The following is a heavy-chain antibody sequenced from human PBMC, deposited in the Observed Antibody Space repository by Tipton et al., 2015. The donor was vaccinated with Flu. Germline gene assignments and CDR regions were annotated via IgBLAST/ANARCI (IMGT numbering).Heavy chain of an antibody. CDR2: IYFTGST. Sequence: LRLSCTVSGGSISSHYWSWIRQPPGKGLEWIGYIYFTGSTNYNPSLKGRVTISVDMSKNQFSLKLTSVTAADTAVYYCARGGGSPSYWGQGTLVTVSS. V-gene: IGHV4-59*11. CDR1: GGSISSHY. J-gene: IGHJ4*02. CDR3: ARGGGSPSY. D-gene: IGHD2-15*01.